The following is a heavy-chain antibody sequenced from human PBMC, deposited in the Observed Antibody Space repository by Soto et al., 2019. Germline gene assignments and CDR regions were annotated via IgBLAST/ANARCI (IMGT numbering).Heavy chain of an antibody. V-gene: IGHV3-11*01. CDR2: ISSSGSTI. CDR3: AREGDGYNYAAFDI. Sequence: GGSLRLSCAASGFTFSDYYMSWIRQAPGKGLEWVSYISSSGSTIYYADSVKGRFTISRDNAKNSLYLQMNSLRAEDMAVYYCAREGDGYNYAAFDIWGQGTMVTVSS. J-gene: IGHJ3*02. CDR1: GFTFSDYY. D-gene: IGHD5-12*01.